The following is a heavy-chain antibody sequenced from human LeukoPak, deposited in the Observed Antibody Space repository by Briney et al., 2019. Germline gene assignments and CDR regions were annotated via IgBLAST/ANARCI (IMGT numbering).Heavy chain of an antibody. CDR2: ISGSGGST. V-gene: IGHV3-23*01. CDR1: GFTFSSYA. D-gene: IGHD2-2*01. J-gene: IGHJ4*02. Sequence: GGSLRLSCAASGFTFSSYAMSWVRQAPGKGLEWVSAISGSGGSTYYADSVKGRFTISRDNSKNTLYLQMNSLRVEDTAVYYCAKVGYCSSTSCYWRGTYYFDYWGQGTLVTVSS. CDR3: AKVGYCSSTSCYWRGTYYFDY.